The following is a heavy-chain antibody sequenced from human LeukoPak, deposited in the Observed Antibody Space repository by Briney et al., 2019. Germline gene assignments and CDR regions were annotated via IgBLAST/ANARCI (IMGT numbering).Heavy chain of an antibody. D-gene: IGHD3-9*01. CDR2: INTNTGHP. CDR3: ARDPNYDILTGDFDY. V-gene: IGHV7-4-1*02. CDR1: GYTFTSYA. J-gene: IGHJ4*02. Sequence: ASVKVSCKASGYTFTSYAMNWVRQAPGQGLECRGWINTNTGHPTYAQGFTGRFVFSLDTSVSTAYLQISSLKAEDTAVYYCARDPNYDILTGDFDYWGQGTLVTVSS.